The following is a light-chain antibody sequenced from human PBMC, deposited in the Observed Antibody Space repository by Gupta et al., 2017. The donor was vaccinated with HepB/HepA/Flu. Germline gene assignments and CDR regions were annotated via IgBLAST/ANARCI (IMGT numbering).Light chain of an antibody. CDR2: LGS. Sequence: DIVMTQSPLSLPVTPGEPASISCRSSQSLLESNGYTYLDWYLQRPGQPPQLLIYLGSNRASGVPDRFSGGGSGTYYTLKISRVEATDVGVYYCMQSLQHPRTFGQGTKLEIK. V-gene: IGKV2-28*01. CDR3: MQSLQHPRT. CDR1: QSLLESNGYTY. J-gene: IGKJ2*01.